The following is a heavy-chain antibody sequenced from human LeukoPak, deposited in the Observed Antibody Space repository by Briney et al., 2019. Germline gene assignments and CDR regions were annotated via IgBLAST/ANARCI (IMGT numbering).Heavy chain of an antibody. V-gene: IGHV3-23*01. J-gene: IGHJ4*02. CDR2: ISASGGST. D-gene: IGHD3-16*01. CDR3: AKRGGMYPAYYFDY. Sequence: GGSLRLSCAASGFTFDDYAMHWVRQAPGKGLEWVSGISASGGSTYYADSVKGRFTISRDNSKNTLYLQMNSLRADDTAVYYCAKRGGMYPAYYFDYWGQGTLVTVSS. CDR1: GFTFDDYA.